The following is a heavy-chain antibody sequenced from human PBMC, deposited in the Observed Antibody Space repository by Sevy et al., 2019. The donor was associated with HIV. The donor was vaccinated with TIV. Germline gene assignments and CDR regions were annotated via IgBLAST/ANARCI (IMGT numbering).Heavy chain of an antibody. CDR1: GGSISSGGYS. CDR2: IYHSGST. J-gene: IGHJ5*02. D-gene: IGHD2-15*01. V-gene: IGHV4-30-2*01. CDR3: ARGGWGYCSGGSCYPPNWFDP. Sequence: SETLSLTCAVSGGSISSGGYSWSWIRQPPGKGLEWIGYIYHSGSTYYNPSLKSRVTISVDRSKNQFSLKLSSVTAADTAMYYCARGGWGYCSGGSCYPPNWFDPWGQGTLVTVSS.